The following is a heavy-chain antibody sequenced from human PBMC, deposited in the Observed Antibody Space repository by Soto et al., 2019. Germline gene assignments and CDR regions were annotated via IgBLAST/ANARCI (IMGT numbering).Heavy chain of an antibody. V-gene: IGHV3-30-3*01. J-gene: IGHJ6*02. D-gene: IGHD3-3*01. CDR2: ISYDGSNK. CDR3: ARLSWGHNYDFRSGSGPDV. CDR1: GFTFSSYA. Sequence: PGGSLRLSCAASGFTFSSYAMHWVRQAPGKGLEWVAVISYDGSNKYYADSVKGRFTISRDNSKNTLYLQMNSLRAEDTAVYYCARLSWGHNYDFRSGSGPDVWGQGTPVTVYS.